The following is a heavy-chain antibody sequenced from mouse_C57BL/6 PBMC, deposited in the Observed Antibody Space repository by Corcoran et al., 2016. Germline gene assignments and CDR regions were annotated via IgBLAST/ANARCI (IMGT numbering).Heavy chain of an antibody. J-gene: IGHJ2*01. Sequence: EVQLQQSGPELVKPGASVKISCKASGYTLTDYYMYWVKQSHGKSLEWIGDINPNNGGTSYNQKFKGKATLTVDKSSSTAYMELRSLTSEDSAVYNFARCYYGSSFDYGGQGTTLTVSS. CDR1: GYTLTDYY. CDR2: INPNNGGT. CDR3: ARCYYGSSFDY. V-gene: IGHV1-26*01. D-gene: IGHD1-1*01.